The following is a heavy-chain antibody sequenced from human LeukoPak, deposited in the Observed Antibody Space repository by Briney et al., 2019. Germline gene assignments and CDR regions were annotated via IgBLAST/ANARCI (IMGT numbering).Heavy chain of an antibody. D-gene: IGHD2-2*01. V-gene: IGHV3-30*04. Sequence: PGGSLRLSCAASGFTFSSYAMHWVRQAPGKGLEWVAVISYDGSNKYYADSVKGRFTISRDNSKNTLYLQMNSLRAEDTAVYYCAREYSPKSSLLNIVVVPAAIQPAFDYWGQGTLVTVSS. CDR3: AREYSPKSSLLNIVVVPAAIQPAFDY. CDR1: GFTFSSYA. J-gene: IGHJ4*02. CDR2: ISYDGSNK.